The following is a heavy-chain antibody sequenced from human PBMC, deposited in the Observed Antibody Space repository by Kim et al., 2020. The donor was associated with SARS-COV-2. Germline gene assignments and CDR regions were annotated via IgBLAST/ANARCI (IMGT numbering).Heavy chain of an antibody. J-gene: IGHJ4*02. CDR3: ARGGLGQTGVNY. D-gene: IGHD1-1*01. Sequence: GGSLRLSCAASGFTFTSYWMYWVRQAPGKGLVWVSRLNRDGSVTSYADFVKGRFTVSRDNAKNTVYLQVNSLRVEDTAVYYCARGGLGQTGVNYGGKGTLVTVSS. CDR1: GFTFTSYW. CDR2: LNRDGSVT. V-gene: IGHV3-74*01.